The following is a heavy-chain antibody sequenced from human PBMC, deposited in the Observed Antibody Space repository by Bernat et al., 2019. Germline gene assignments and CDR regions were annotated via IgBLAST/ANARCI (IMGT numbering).Heavy chain of an antibody. CDR1: GYTFTSYY. D-gene: IGHD2-21*01. CDR3: ERSPPHVIPFRLDP. Sequence: QVQLVQSGAEVKKPGASVKVSCKASGYTFTSYYMHWVRQAPGQGLEWMGWINPSSGGTNYAQKFKGWVTMTRDPSISTVYMEVSRLRSDDTAIYYCERSPPHVIPFRLDPWGQGTLVTVSS. V-gene: IGHV1-2*04. CDR2: INPSSGGT. J-gene: IGHJ5*02.